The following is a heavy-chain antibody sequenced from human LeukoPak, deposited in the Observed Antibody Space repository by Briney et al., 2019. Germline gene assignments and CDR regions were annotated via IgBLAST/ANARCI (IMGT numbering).Heavy chain of an antibody. J-gene: IGHJ4*02. CDR3: AKTGGSWFYYFDY. D-gene: IGHD6-13*01. Sequence: GGSPRLSCAASGFTFSSYAMSWVRQAPGKGLEWVAVISYDGSNKYYADSVKGRFTISRDNSKNTLYLQMNSLRAEDTAVYYCAKTGGSWFYYFDYWGQGTLVTVSS. CDR1: GFTFSSYA. V-gene: IGHV3-30*18. CDR2: ISYDGSNK.